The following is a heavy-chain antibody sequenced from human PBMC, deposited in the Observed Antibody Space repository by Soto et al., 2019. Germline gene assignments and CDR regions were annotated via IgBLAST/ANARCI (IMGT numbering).Heavy chain of an antibody. CDR1: GETLNSNL. CDR3: ARKSGRDCHSGGGCFSLDV. J-gene: IGHJ4*02. D-gene: IGHD2-15*01. CDR2: IVPLSDRT. V-gene: IGHV1-69*01. Sequence: QVQLVQSGAEVKKPGSSLKVSCKVFGETLNSNLIGWVRQAPGQGLEWVGGIVPLSDRTNYAQELQGRVTVTADGSTSTVYMELSNLKSDDTTVYYCARKSGRDCHSGGGCFSLDVWGQGSLITVSS.